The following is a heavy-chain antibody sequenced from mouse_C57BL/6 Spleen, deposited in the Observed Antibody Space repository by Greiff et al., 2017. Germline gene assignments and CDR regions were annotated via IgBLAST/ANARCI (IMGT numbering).Heavy chain of an antibody. CDR2: IRNKANGYTT. Sequence: DVQLVESGGGLVQPGGSLSLSCAASGFTFTDYYMSWVRQPPGKALEWLGFIRNKANGYTTEYSASVKGRFTISRDNSQSILYLQMNALRAEDSATYYCARYTDYGDVWGTGTMVTVSS. CDR1: GFTFTDYY. CDR3: ARYTDYGDV. J-gene: IGHJ1*03. D-gene: IGHD2-4*01. V-gene: IGHV7-3*01.